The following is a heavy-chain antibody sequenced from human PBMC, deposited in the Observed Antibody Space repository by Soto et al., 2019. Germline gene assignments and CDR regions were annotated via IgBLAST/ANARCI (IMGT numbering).Heavy chain of an antibody. Sequence: PSETLSLTCTVSGGSISSSSYYWGWIRQPPGKGLEWIGSIYYSGSTYYNPSLKSRVTISVDTSKNQFSLKLSSVTAADTAVYYCAGYYGDLNPYYFDYWGQGTLVTVSS. V-gene: IGHV4-39*01. CDR3: AGYYGDLNPYYFDY. J-gene: IGHJ4*02. CDR2: IYYSGST. D-gene: IGHD4-17*01. CDR1: GGSISSSSYY.